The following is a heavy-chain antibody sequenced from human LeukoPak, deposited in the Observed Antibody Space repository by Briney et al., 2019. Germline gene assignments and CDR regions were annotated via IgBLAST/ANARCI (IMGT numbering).Heavy chain of an antibody. V-gene: IGHV4-59*12. J-gene: IGHJ4*02. CDR1: GVSISSTY. Sequence: SETLSLTCTVSGVSISSTYLSWIRQPPGKGLEWIGYIYYSGSIKYNASLKSRVTISVDTYKKHFSLKLSSVTAEDTDVYYCARGSENYYDCSGYAYWGQGTLVTVSS. CDR3: ARGSENYYDCSGYAY. D-gene: IGHD3-22*01. CDR2: IYYSGSI.